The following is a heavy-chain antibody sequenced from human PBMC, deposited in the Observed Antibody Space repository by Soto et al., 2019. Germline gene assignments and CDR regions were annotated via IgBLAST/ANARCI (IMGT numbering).Heavy chain of an antibody. Sequence: QVQLVQSGAEVKKPGSSVKVSRKASGGTFSSNAISWVRQAPGQGLEWMGGIIPIYASPNYAQNFQGRVTVTADKATSTAYLELSRLKFADPAIYYCAVTVTGSRSPLAHWGRGTLVIVSS. V-gene: IGHV1-69*06. J-gene: IGHJ4*02. CDR2: IIPIYASP. CDR1: GGTFSSNA. CDR3: AVTVTGSRSPLAH. D-gene: IGHD3-9*01.